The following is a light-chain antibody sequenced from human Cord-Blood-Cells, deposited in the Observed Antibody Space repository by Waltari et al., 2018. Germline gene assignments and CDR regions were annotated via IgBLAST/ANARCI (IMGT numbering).Light chain of an antibody. Sequence: QSALTQPASVSGSPGQSITISCTGPSSDVGGSNYVSWYQQHPGKAPKLMIYDVSNRPSGVSNRFSGSKSGNTASLTISGLQAEDEADYYCSSYTSSSTVFGGGTKLTVL. J-gene: IGLJ3*02. CDR1: SSDVGGSNY. CDR3: SSYTSSSTV. V-gene: IGLV2-14*03. CDR2: DVS.